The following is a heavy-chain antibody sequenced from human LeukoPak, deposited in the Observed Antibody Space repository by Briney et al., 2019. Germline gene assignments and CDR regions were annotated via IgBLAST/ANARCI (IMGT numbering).Heavy chain of an antibody. Sequence: PSETLSLTCTVSGASMSNYFWTWIRQPAGKGLEWVGRIYSSGSTNYNPSLKSRATMSIDTSKNQFSLNLNFVTAADTAVYYCARNVRGGSTYLDYWGLGTLVTVSS. D-gene: IGHD5/OR15-5a*01. CDR2: IYSSGST. CDR1: GASMSNYF. CDR3: ARNVRGGSTYLDY. V-gene: IGHV4-4*07. J-gene: IGHJ4*02.